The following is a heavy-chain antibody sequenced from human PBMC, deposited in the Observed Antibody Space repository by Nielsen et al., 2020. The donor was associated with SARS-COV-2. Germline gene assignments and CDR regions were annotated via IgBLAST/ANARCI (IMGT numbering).Heavy chain of an antibody. J-gene: IGHJ5*02. Sequence: ASVKVSCKASGYTFTSYYMHWVRQAPGQGLEWMGWINPNSGGTNYAQKLQGRVTTTRDMSVNTAYMELSGLTSDDTAMYYCARGAQQWLADSWGQGTLVTVSS. D-gene: IGHD6-19*01. V-gene: IGHV1-2*02. CDR3: ARGAQQWLADS. CDR1: GYTFTSYY. CDR2: INPNSGGT.